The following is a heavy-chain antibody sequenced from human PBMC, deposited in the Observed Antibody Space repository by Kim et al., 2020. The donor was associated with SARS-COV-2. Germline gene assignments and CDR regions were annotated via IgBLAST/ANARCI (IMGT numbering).Heavy chain of an antibody. CDR1: GYTFHDYY. CDR3: VRADHGQHFDY. Sequence: ASVKVSCKASGYTFHDYYMHWVRQAPGQGLEWMGLITPSGGSTNYTQQFQGRVTMTRDTSASTVYMELSSLRHDDTAVYFCVRADHGQHFDYWGQGTLVTVSS. J-gene: IGHJ4*02. CDR2: ITPSGGST. V-gene: IGHV1-46*02.